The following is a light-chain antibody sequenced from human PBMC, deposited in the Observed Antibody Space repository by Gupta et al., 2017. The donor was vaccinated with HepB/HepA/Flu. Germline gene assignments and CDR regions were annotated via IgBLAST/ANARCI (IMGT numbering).Light chain of an antibody. J-gene: IGKJ1*01. CDR1: QTIDNW. CDR2: KAS. CDR3: QQYNTNSET. V-gene: IGKV1-5*03. Sequence: DIQMTQSPSTLSASVGDRVTITCRASQTIDNWLAWYQHKPGKAPKLLIYKASSLESGVPSRFSGSRSGTDFTLTISSLQPDDFATYYCQQYNTNSETFGQGTKVEIK.